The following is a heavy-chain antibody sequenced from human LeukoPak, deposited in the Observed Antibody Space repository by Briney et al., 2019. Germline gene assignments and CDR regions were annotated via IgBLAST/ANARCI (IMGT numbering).Heavy chain of an antibody. J-gene: IGHJ4*02. D-gene: IGHD3-3*01. V-gene: IGHV3-23*01. Sequence: GGSLRLSCAASGFTFSSYAMSWVRQAPGKGLEWVSAISGSGGSTYYADSVKGRFTISRDNSKNSLYLQMNSLRAEDTAVYYCAGGRPFFGDPEGYWGQGTLVTVSS. CDR1: GFTFSSYA. CDR2: ISGSGGST. CDR3: AGGRPFFGDPEGY.